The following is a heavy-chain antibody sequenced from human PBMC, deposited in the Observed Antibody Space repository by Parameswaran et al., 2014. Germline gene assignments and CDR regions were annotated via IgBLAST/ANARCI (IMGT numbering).Heavy chain of an antibody. CDR3: AHSSYGSGYYYYYGMDV. CDR2: IYWNDDK. J-gene: IGHJ6*02. V-gene: IGHV2-5*01. Sequence: WIRQPPGKALEWLALIYWNDDKRYSPSLKSRLTITKDTSKNQVVLTMTNMDPVDTATYYCAHSSYGSGYYYYYGMDVWGQGTTVTVSS. D-gene: IGHD5-18*01.